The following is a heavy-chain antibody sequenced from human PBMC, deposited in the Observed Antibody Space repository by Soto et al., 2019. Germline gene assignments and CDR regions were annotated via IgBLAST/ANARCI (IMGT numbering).Heavy chain of an antibody. CDR1: GFTFSSYA. CDR2: ISYDGSNK. J-gene: IGHJ4*02. V-gene: IGHV3-30-3*01. CDR3: ASLVGATTLYGLDY. D-gene: IGHD1-26*01. Sequence: QVQLVESGGGVVQPGRSLRLSCAASGFTFSSYAMHWVRQAPGKGLEWVAVISYDGSNKYYADSVKGRFTISRDNSKNTLYLQMNSLRAEDTAVYYCASLVGATTLYGLDYWGQGTLVTVSS.